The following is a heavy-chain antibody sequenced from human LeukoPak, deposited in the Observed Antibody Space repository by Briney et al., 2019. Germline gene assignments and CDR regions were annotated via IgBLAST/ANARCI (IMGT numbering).Heavy chain of an antibody. CDR2: IHNSART. V-gene: IGHV4-61*01. J-gene: IGHJ6*02. Sequence: SETLSLTCTVSGGSVNSGSYFWSWIRQPPGKGLEWIGYIHNSARTNYNPSLESRVTISVDSSKDQFSLRLSSVTAADTAVYYCATDYSNFYGMDVWGQGTTVTVSS. D-gene: IGHD4-11*01. CDR1: GGSVNSGSYF. CDR3: ATDYSNFYGMDV.